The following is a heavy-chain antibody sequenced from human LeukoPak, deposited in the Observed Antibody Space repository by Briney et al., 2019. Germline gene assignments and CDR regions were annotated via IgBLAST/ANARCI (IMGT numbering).Heavy chain of an antibody. J-gene: IGHJ4*02. V-gene: IGHV3-23*01. D-gene: IGHD2-21*02. CDR2: LTGSGVNT. Sequence: GGSLRLSCAASGFTFSNYAMSWVRQAPGKGLEWVSTLTGSGVNTYYADSVKGRFTISRDISKDTLYLQMNSLRAEDTALYHCARRQRAYCGGDCYPFDYWGQGTLVTVSS. CDR1: GFTFSNYA. CDR3: ARRQRAYCGGDCYPFDY.